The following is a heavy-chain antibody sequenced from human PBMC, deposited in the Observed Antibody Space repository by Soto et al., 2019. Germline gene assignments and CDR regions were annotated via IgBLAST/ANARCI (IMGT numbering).Heavy chain of an antibody. CDR1: GYTFTSYA. CDR2: INAGNGNT. V-gene: IGHV1-3*01. Sequence: QVQLVQSGAEVKKPGASVKVSCKASGYTFTSYAMHWVRQAPGQRLEGMGWINAGNGNTKYSQKFQGRVTITRDTSASTAYMELSSLRSEDTAVYYCARDGSVYYYYYMDVWGKGTTVTVSS. J-gene: IGHJ6*03. CDR3: ARDGSVYYYYYMDV. D-gene: IGHD2-2*03.